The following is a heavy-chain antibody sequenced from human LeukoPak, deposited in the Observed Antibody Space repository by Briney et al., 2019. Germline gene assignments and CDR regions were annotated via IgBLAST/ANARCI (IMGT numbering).Heavy chain of an antibody. D-gene: IGHD4-17*01. CDR2: IYPGDSDT. Sequence: GESLKISCKGSGYSFSNYWIGWVRQMPGKGLEWMGIIYPGDSDTRYSPSFQGQVTISADKSISTAYLQWSSLKASDTALYYCARHRGLTTSDYWGQGTPVTVSS. J-gene: IGHJ4*02. CDR1: GYSFSNYW. CDR3: ARHRGLTTSDY. V-gene: IGHV5-51*01.